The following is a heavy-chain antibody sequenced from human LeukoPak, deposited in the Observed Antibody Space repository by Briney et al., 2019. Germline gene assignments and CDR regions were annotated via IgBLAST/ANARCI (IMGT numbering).Heavy chain of an antibody. D-gene: IGHD6-19*01. V-gene: IGHV4-59*02. Sequence: SETLSLTCTVSGGSVSSYYWSWIRQPPRQELVLFGYIYYSESTNYNPSLKSRVTISVDTSKNQFSLRLSSVTPADTAVYYCARDGVRAVAGYDAFDIWGEGTMVTVSS. CDR2: IYYSEST. CDR3: ARDGVRAVAGYDAFDI. CDR1: GGSVSSYY. J-gene: IGHJ3*02.